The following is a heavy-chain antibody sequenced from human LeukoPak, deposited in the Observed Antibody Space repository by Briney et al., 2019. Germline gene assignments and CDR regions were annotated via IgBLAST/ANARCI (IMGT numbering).Heavy chain of an antibody. D-gene: IGHD2-2*01. CDR3: AKGYCSSTSCYPFDY. Sequence: GGSLRLSCAASGFTFDDYAMHWVRQAPGKGLEWVSGISWNSGSIGYADSVKGRFTISRDSAKNSLYLQMNSLRAEDMALYYCAKGYCSSTSCYPFDYWGQGTLVTVSS. J-gene: IGHJ4*02. CDR1: GFTFDDYA. CDR2: ISWNSGSI. V-gene: IGHV3-9*03.